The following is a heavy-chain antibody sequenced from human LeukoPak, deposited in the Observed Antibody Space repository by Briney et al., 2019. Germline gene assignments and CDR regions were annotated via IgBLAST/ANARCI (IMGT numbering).Heavy chain of an antibody. J-gene: IGHJ5*02. CDR1: GYTFTSYD. V-gene: IGHV1-8*01. Sequence: ASVKVSCKASGYTFTSYDINWVRQATGQGLEWMGWMNPNSGNTGHAQKFQGRVTMTRNTSISTAYMELSSLRSEDTAVYYCARPGERGDWFDPWGQGTLVTVSS. CDR3: ARPGERGDWFDP. CDR2: MNPNSGNT. D-gene: IGHD3-10*01.